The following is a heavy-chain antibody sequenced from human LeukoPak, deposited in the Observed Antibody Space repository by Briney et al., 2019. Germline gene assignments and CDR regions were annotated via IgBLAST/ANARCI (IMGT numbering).Heavy chain of an antibody. J-gene: IGHJ4*02. CDR3: ARQTTGTFQWTFDY. CDR2: IHHTGTT. D-gene: IGHD2/OR15-2a*01. V-gene: IGHV4-39*01. CDR1: GGPISSNIHF. Sequence: SETLSLTCTASGGPISSNIHFWGWIRQSPGKGPEWIATIHHTGTTFYNPSLKSRVTVFVDTPKNQFFLRLSSVTAADTAVYYCARQTTGTFQWTFDYWGQGALITVSS.